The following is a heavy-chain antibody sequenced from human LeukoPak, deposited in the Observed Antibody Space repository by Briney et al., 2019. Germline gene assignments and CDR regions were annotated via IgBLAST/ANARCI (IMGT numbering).Heavy chain of an antibody. V-gene: IGHV4-4*07. CDR2: IHTSGST. J-gene: IGHJ3*02. CDR3: ARCSYYYDSSGYDDAFDI. D-gene: IGHD3-22*01. Sequence: PSETLSLTCTVSGVSISSYYWSWIRQPAGKGLEWIGRIHTSGSTNYNPSLKSRVTMSVDTSKNQFSLKLSSVTAADTAVYYCARCSYYYDSSGYDDAFDIWGQGTMVTVSS. CDR1: GVSISSYY.